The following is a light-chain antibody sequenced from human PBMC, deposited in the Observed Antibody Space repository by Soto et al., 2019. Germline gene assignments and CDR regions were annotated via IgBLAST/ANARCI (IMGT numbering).Light chain of an antibody. Sequence: DIQMTQSPSSLSASVGDRVTISCRASQGIANYLAWYQQKPGKVPELLIYAASTLHSWVPSRFRGSGSGTDFTLTMSSLQPEDVASYYCQKYSSATWTFGQGTKVEIK. CDR1: QGIANY. CDR3: QKYSSATWT. CDR2: AAS. V-gene: IGKV1-27*01. J-gene: IGKJ1*01.